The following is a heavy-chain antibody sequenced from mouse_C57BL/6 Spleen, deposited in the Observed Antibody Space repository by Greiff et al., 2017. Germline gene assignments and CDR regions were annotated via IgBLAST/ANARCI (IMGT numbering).Heavy chain of an antibody. Sequence: EVQVVESGGGLVKPGGSLKLSCAASGFTFSDYGMHWVRQAPEKGLEWVAYISSGSSTIYYADPVKGRFTISSDKAKNTLFLQMTSLRSEDTAMYYCARGGEVAYWGQGTLVTVSA. CDR3: ARGGEVAY. V-gene: IGHV5-17*01. CDR1: GFTFSDYG. J-gene: IGHJ3*01. CDR2: ISSGSSTI.